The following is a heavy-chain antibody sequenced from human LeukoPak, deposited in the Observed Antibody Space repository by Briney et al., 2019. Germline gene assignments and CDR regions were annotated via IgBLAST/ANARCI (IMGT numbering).Heavy chain of an antibody. Sequence: GGSLRLSCAASGFTFSSYGMHWVRQAPGKGLEWVAVIWYDGSNKYYADSVKGRFTISRDNSKNTLYLQMDSLRAEDTAVYYCAKDYYGPSGGIDYWGQGTLVTVSS. D-gene: IGHD3-10*01. CDR3: AKDYYGPSGGIDY. CDR1: GFTFSSYG. V-gene: IGHV3-33*06. J-gene: IGHJ4*02. CDR2: IWYDGSNK.